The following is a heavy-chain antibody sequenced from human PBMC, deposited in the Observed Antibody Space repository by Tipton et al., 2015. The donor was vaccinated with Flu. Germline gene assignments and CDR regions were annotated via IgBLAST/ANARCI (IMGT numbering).Heavy chain of an antibody. CDR2: IYTSGST. D-gene: IGHD5-24*01. V-gene: IGHV4-61*02. Sequence: TLSLTCTVSGGSISSGSYYWSWIRQPAGKGLEWIGRIYTSGSTNYNPSLKSRVTISVDTSTNQFSLKLSSVTAADTAVYYCARGGDGYNPIDYWGQGTLVTVSS. J-gene: IGHJ4*02. CDR3: ARGGDGYNPIDY. CDR1: GGSISSGSYY.